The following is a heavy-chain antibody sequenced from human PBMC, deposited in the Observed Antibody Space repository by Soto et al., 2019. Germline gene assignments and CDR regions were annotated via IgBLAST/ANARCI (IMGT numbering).Heavy chain of an antibody. CDR2: IHPGESDT. CDR3: ARHEATYYNFYGMDV. CDR1: GYSFTTYW. Sequence: GESLKISCKSYGYSFTTYWIAWVRQMPGKGLEWMGSIHPGESDTRYSPSFQGQVTISDDRSITTAYLQWSSLKASDTAMYYCARHEATYYNFYGMDVWGQGTTVTVS. J-gene: IGHJ6*02. V-gene: IGHV5-51*01.